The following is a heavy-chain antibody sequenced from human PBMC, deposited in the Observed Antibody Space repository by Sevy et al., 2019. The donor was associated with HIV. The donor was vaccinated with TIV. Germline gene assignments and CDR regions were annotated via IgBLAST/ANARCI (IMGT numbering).Heavy chain of an antibody. Sequence: SETLSLTCGVYGGSFSGHYWSWLRQTPEKGLEWIGEINDGEITDYNPSLESRVTMSVDTSKNQFSLKLKSVTAADTAVYYCARRRYFYASGWKDVLDIWGQGTLVTVSS. CDR1: GGSFSGHY. CDR2: INDGEIT. CDR3: ARRRYFYASGWKDVLDI. V-gene: IGHV4-34*01. J-gene: IGHJ3*02. D-gene: IGHD3-10*01.